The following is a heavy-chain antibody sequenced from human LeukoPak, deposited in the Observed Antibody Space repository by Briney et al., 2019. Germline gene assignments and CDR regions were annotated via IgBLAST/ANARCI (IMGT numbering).Heavy chain of an antibody. J-gene: IGHJ4*02. CDR1: GFTFSSYG. Sequence: GGSLRLSCAASGFTFSSYGMHWVRQAPGQGLEWMGIINPSGGSTSYAQKFQGRVTMTRDTSTSTVYMELSSLRSEDTAVYYCAREETRTVVPAASYWGQGTLVTVSS. V-gene: IGHV1-46*01. D-gene: IGHD2-2*01. CDR2: INPSGGST. CDR3: AREETRTVVPAASY.